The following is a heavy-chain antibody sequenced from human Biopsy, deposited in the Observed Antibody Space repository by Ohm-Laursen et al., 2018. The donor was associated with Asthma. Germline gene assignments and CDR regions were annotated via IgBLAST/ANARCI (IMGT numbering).Heavy chain of an antibody. CDR3: ARVQKSPGDRWFDP. V-gene: IGHV1-2*06. D-gene: IGHD7-27*01. Sequence: ASVKVSCKASAYTFIGYHLHWVRQAPGEGLEWMGRINPNGGATIYAQKFQGRVTMTRDASISTAYMELSRLTSDDTAVYYCARVQKSPGDRWFDPWGQGTLVTASS. CDR1: AYTFIGYH. J-gene: IGHJ5*02. CDR2: INPNGGAT.